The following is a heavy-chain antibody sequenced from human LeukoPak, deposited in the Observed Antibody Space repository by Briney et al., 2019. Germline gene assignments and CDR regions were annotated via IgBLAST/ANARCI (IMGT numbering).Heavy chain of an antibody. D-gene: IGHD1-26*01. CDR2: IAPNSGGT. CDR1: GYTFTDYY. Sequence: ASVKVSCEASGYTFTDYYLHWVRQAPGQGLEWLGWIAPNSGGTYYAQKFQDWVTMTRDTSISTAYLDLNSLKSDDTAIYYCARGTELVGLLGDDALDIWGQGTMVIVSS. J-gene: IGHJ3*02. V-gene: IGHV1-2*04. CDR3: ARGTELVGLLGDDALDI.